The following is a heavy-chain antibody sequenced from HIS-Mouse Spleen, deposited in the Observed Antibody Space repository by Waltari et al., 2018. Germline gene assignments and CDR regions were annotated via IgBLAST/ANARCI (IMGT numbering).Heavy chain of an antibody. CDR3: AREIPYSSSWYDWYFDL. D-gene: IGHD6-13*01. CDR2: IYYSGST. J-gene: IGHJ2*01. Sequence: QLQLQESGPGLVKPSETLSLTCTVSGGSISSSSYYWGGIRQPPGKGLEWIGSIYYSGSTYDNPALKSRVTISVDTSKNQFSLKLGSVTAADTAVYYCAREIPYSSSWYDWYFDLWGRGTLVTVSS. CDR1: GGSISSSSYY. V-gene: IGHV4-39*07.